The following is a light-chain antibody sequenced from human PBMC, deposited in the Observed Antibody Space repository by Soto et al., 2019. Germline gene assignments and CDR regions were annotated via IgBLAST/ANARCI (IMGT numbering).Light chain of an antibody. J-gene: IGKJ2*01. Sequence: EIVLTQSPGTLSLSPGERATLSCRASQSVSSSYLAWYQHKPGQAPRLLIYGASSRATGIADRFSGGGSGTDFTSLISRLERGDLVVYCSKQYSRLPHTFGQGTKLEIK. CDR3: KQYSRLPHT. CDR2: GAS. V-gene: IGKV3-20*01. CDR1: QSVSSSY.